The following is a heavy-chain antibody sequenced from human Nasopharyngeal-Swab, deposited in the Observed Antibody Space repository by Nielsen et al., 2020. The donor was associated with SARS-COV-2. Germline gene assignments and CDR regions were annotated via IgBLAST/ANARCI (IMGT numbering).Heavy chain of an antibody. D-gene: IGHD6-19*01. CDR3: ARGSSDWNGIDY. J-gene: IGHJ4*02. CDR2: IDLDGIGR. CDR1: GFTFSDYW. V-gene: IGHV3-74*01. Sequence: GESLKISCAASGFTFSDYWMHWVRQAPGKGLVGVSRIDLDGIGRAYADSLKGRFTISRDNAKNTVYLQMNSLRAEDTGIYYCARGSSDWNGIDYWGQGTLVTVSS.